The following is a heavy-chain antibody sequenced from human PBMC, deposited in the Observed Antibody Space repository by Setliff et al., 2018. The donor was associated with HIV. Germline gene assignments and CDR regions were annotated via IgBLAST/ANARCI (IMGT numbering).Heavy chain of an antibody. Sequence: GESLKISCATSGFTFSNFWMTWVRQAPGKGLEWVANIKEDGSETFYVDSVKGRFTMSRDNAKNLVYLEMNSLKVEDTAGYYCARDATRGGDFDFWGQGTLVTVSS. CDR3: ARDATRGGDFDF. V-gene: IGHV3-7*01. CDR1: GFTFSNFW. CDR2: IKEDGSET. D-gene: IGHD1-26*01. J-gene: IGHJ4*02.